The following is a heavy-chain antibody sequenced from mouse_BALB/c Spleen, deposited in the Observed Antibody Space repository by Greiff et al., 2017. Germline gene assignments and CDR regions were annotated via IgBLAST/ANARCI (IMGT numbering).Heavy chain of an antibody. CDR3: ARSYGSSGDY. Sequence: QVQLQQSGAELMKPGASVKISCKATGYTFSSYWIEWVKQRPGHGLEWIGEILPGSGSTNYNEKCKGKATFTADTSSNTAYMQLSSLTSEDSAVYYCARSYGSSGDYWGQGTTLTVSS. J-gene: IGHJ2*01. CDR2: ILPGSGST. V-gene: IGHV1-9*01. CDR1: GYTFSSYW. D-gene: IGHD1-1*01.